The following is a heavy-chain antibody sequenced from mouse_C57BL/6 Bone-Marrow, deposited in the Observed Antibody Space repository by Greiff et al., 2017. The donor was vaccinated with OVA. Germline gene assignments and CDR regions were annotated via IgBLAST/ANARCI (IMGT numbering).Heavy chain of an antibody. CDR1: GFTFSDYY. J-gene: IGHJ4*01. V-gene: IGHV5-16*01. Sequence: DVQLVESEGGLVQPGSSLKLSCTASGFTFSDYYMAWVRQVPEKGLEWVANINYDGSSTYYLDSLKSRFIISRDNAKNILYLQMSSLKSEDTATYYCAREDGSSPWYYAMDYWGQGTSVTVSS. CDR2: INYDGSST. D-gene: IGHD1-1*01. CDR3: AREDGSSPWYYAMDY.